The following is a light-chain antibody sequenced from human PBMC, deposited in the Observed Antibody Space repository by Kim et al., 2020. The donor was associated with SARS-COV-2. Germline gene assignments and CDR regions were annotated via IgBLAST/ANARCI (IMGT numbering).Light chain of an antibody. CDR3: QQYKNWPLT. J-gene: IGKJ4*01. Sequence: VSPGERDTLSCRASQSVGSNLAWYQHKIGQAPKVLMYGASIRATGIPARFSGSGSGTEFTLTVSSLQSEDFAVYYCQQYKNWPLTFGGGTKVDIK. V-gene: IGKV3-15*01. CDR1: QSVGSN. CDR2: GAS.